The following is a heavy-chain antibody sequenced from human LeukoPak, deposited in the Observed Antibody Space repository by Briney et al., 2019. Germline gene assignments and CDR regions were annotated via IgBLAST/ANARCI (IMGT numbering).Heavy chain of an antibody. Sequence: SVKVSCKASGGTFSTYAISWVRQAPGQGLEWMGGIIPIFGTANYEQKFQGRVTITADESTSTAYMELSSLRSEDTAVYYCARADSSGYSDFDYWGQGTLVTDSS. CDR2: IIPIFGTA. CDR3: ARADSSGYSDFDY. V-gene: IGHV1-69*13. CDR1: GGTFSTYA. D-gene: IGHD3-22*01. J-gene: IGHJ4*02.